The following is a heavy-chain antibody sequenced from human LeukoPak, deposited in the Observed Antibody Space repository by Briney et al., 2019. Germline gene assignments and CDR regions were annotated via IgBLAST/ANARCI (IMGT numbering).Heavy chain of an antibody. CDR2: IIPIFGTA. Sequence: ASVKVSCKASGGTFSSYAISWVRQAPGQGLEWMGGIIPIFGTANYAQKSQGRVTITTDESTTTAYMELSSLRSEDTAVYYCARPKSSSLDAFDIWGQGTVVTVSS. V-gene: IGHV1-69*05. D-gene: IGHD6-6*01. CDR3: ARPKSSSLDAFDI. CDR1: GGTFSSYA. J-gene: IGHJ3*02.